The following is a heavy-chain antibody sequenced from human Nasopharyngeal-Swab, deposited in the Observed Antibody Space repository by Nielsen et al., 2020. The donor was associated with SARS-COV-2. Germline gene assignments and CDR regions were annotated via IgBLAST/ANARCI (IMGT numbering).Heavy chain of an antibody. CDR2: ISSSSSYT. Sequence: GGSLRLSCAASGFTFSDYYMSWIRQAPGKGLEWVSYISSSSSYTNYADSVKGRFTVSRDNAKNSLYLQMNSLRAEDTAVYYCARVEETIFGGEYFDFWGRGTLVTVSS. D-gene: IGHD3-3*01. V-gene: IGHV3-11*05. J-gene: IGHJ2*01. CDR1: GFTFSDYY. CDR3: ARVEETIFGGEYFDF.